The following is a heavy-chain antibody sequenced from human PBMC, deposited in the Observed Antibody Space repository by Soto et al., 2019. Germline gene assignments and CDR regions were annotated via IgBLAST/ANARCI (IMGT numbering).Heavy chain of an antibody. D-gene: IGHD1-1*01. CDR1: GYAFTTYG. J-gene: IGHJ4*02. V-gene: IGHV1-18*01. CDR2: ISAHNGNT. CDR3: ARGRYGDY. Sequence: QVHLVQSGAEVKKPGASVKVSCQGSGYAFTTYGISWVRQAPGQGLEWMVWISAHNGNTNYAQQLQCRFTVTRDTSTSTAYMELRSLRYDDSAVYYCARGRYGDYWGQGALVTVSS.